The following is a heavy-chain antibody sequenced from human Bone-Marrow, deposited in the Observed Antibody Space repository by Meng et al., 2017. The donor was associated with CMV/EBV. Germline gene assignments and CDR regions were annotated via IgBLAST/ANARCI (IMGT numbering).Heavy chain of an antibody. V-gene: IGHV1-2*02. J-gene: IGHJ5*02. D-gene: IGHD6-13*01. CDR2: ISPKDGGT. CDR3: AFASYSSSLTPQFDP. Sequence: ASVKVSCKASGYTFGGHYIHWVRQAPGQGPEWMGWISPKDGGTGYAQRFQGRVTMTRDTSTSTVYMELSSLRSEDTAVYYCAFASYSSSLTPQFDPWGQGTLVTVSS. CDR1: GYTFGGHY.